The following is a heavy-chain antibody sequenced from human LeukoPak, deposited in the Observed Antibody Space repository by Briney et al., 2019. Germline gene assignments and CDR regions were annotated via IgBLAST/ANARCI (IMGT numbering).Heavy chain of an antibody. CDR1: GFTFSSYG. CDR3: AKDSSIVPAAISAFDI. V-gene: IGHV3-30*18. CDR2: ISYDGSNK. Sequence: GGSLRLSCAASGFTFSSYGMHWVRQAPGKGLEWVAVISYDGSNKYYADSVKGRFTISRDNSKNTLYLQVNSLRAEDTAVYYCAKDSSIVPAAISAFDIWGQGTMVTASS. D-gene: IGHD2-2*02. J-gene: IGHJ3*02.